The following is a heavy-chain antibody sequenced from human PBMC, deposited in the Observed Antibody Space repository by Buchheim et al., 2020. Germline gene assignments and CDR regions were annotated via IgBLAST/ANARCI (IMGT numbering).Heavy chain of an antibody. J-gene: IGHJ4*02. CDR1: GGALSGYG. V-gene: IGHV1-69*06. CDR2: IIPMSGTS. D-gene: IGHD6-13*01. CDR3: ARIYCSSSSCAGYFDS. Sequence: QVHLVQSGPEVKKSGSSVKVSCKASGGALSGYGFSWVRQAPGQGLEWMGGIIPMSGTSTYAERFQGRVTIIADKSTNTVYIELGSLRSEDTAVYFCARIYCSSSSCAGYFDSWGQGT.